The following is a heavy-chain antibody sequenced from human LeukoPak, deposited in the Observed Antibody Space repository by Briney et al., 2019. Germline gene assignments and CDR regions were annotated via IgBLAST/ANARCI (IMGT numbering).Heavy chain of an antibody. V-gene: IGHV1-24*01. Sequence: ASVRVSCKVSGYTLTELSMHWVRQAPGKGLEWMGGFDPEDGETIYAQKFRGRVTMTEDTSTDTAYMELSSLRSEDTAVYYCATDEVGATNFDYWGQGTLVTVSS. CDR1: GYTLTELS. CDR2: FDPEDGET. J-gene: IGHJ4*02. CDR3: ATDEVGATNFDY. D-gene: IGHD1-26*01.